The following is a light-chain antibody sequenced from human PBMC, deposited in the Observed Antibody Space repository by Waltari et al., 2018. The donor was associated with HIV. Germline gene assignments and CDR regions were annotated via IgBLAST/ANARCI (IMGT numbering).Light chain of an antibody. CDR1: ASPKPY. CDR2: KNT. CDR3: LSADTSGTYV. V-gene: IGLV3-25*03. Sequence: SSELTQPPSVSVSPGQTARITCSGDASPKPYTHWFQQRPGQAPVVVIHKNTKRPSGIPGRFSAARSGTTVTFTITGGQTDDEADYYCLSADTSGTYVFGPGTTVTVL. J-gene: IGLJ1*01.